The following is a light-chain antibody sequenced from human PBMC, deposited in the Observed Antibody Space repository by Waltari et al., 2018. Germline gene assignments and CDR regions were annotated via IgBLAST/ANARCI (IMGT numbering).Light chain of an antibody. CDR1: RSNFGRNS. J-gene: IGLJ1*01. Sequence: QSVLTQPPQASRTPGQRVPIPCSGSRSNFGRNSVFWSQQLPVTAPKLPIYRNNTRPSGVPDRFSGSKSGTSASLAISGLRSEDEADYYCAAWDDSLSGYVFGTGTKVTVL. CDR2: RNN. CDR3: AAWDDSLSGYV. V-gene: IGLV1-47*01.